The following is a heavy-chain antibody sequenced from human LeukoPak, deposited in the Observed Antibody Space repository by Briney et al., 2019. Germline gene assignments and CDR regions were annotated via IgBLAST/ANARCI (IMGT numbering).Heavy chain of an antibody. J-gene: IGHJ5*02. CDR1: GFTFDDYA. D-gene: IGHD3-22*01. Sequence: GGSLRLSCAAYGFTFDDYAMRWVRQAPGKGLEWVSGISWNSGGIGYVDSVKGRFTISRDNAKNSLYLQISGLRAEDTAVYHCARKLYYYDTSPAGWFDPWGQGTLVTVS. CDR2: ISWNSGGI. CDR3: ARKLYYYDTSPAGWFDP. V-gene: IGHV3-9*01.